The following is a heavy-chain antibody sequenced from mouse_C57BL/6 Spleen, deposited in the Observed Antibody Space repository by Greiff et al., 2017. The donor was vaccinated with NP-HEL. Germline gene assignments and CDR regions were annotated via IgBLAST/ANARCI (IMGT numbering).Heavy chain of an antibody. D-gene: IGHD2-3*01. CDR2: INYDGSST. V-gene: IGHV5-16*01. Sequence: EVNVVESEGGLVQPGSSMKLSCTASGFTFSDYYMAWVRQVPEKGLEWVANINYDGSSTYYLDSLKSRFIISRDNAKNILYLQMSSLKSEDTATYYCARGPYDGYRYAMDYWGQGTSVTVSS. J-gene: IGHJ4*01. CDR1: GFTFSDYY. CDR3: ARGPYDGYRYAMDY.